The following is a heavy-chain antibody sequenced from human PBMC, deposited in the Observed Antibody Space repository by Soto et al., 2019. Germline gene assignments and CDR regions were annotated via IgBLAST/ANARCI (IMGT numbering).Heavy chain of an antibody. V-gene: IGHV3-23*01. CDR2: ITVAGDGT. CDR1: AFTFRNYA. CDR3: ATDPNGDYVGAFDN. Sequence: ELQLLESGGGLVQPGGSLRISCAGSAFTFRNYAMTWVRQTPGKGLEWVSSITVAGDGTFYADSVKGRFTISRDNSKNTLYLQMHSLTVEDTAIYYCATDPNGDYVGAFDNWGQGTMVTVSS. J-gene: IGHJ3*02. D-gene: IGHD4-17*01.